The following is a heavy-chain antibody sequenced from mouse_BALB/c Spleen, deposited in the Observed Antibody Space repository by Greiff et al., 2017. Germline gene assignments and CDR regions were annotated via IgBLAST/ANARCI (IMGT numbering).Heavy chain of an antibody. Sequence: VQLKESGGDLVKPGGSLKLSCAASGFTFSSYGMSWVRQTPDKRLEWVATISSGGSYTYYPDSVKGRFTISRDTAKNTLYLQMSSLKSEDTAMYYCARQEDVDYDEDYYAMDYWGQGTSGTVSS. CDR3: ARQEDVDYDEDYYAMDY. CDR1: GFTFSSYG. J-gene: IGHJ4*01. V-gene: IGHV5-6*01. CDR2: ISSGGSYT. D-gene: IGHD2-4*01.